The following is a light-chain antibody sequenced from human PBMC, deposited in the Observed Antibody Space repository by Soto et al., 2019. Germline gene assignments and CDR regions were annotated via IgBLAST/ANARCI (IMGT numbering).Light chain of an antibody. CDR1: QSVSSY. CDR2: DAS. Sequence: EIVLTQSPATLSLSPGERATLSCRASQSVSSYLAWYQQKPGQAPRLLIYDASNRATGITARFSGSASGTDFTLTISSLEPEDFAVYYCQQRSNWPLTFGPGTKVDIK. V-gene: IGKV3-11*01. CDR3: QQRSNWPLT. J-gene: IGKJ3*01.